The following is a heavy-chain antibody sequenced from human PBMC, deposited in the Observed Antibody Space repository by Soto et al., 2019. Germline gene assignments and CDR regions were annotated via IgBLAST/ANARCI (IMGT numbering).Heavy chain of an antibody. D-gene: IGHD2-2*01. CDR2: IWYNGNDK. Sequence: QVQLVESGGGVVQPGRSLRLSCATSGFTFSHYGIHWVRQAPGKGLEWVAVIWYNGNDKYYADSVKGRFTLSRDNSKNTVYLQMDSLRVEDTAVYYCARDADTSSQAGLFDYWGPGTLVTVSS. J-gene: IGHJ4*02. CDR3: ARDADTSSQAGLFDY. CDR1: GFTFSHYG. V-gene: IGHV3-33*01.